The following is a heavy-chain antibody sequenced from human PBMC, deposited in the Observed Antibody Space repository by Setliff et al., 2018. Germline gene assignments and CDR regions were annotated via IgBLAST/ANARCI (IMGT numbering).Heavy chain of an antibody. J-gene: IGHJ5*02. D-gene: IGHD3-10*01. CDR2: ISSSSSYI. Sequence: GGSLRLSCAASGFTFSSYWMSWVRQAPGKGLEWVSYISSSSSYIYYVDSVKGRFTISRDNAKNSLYLQMSSLRAEDTAVYYCARPSLWFGEFSNWFDPWGQGTLVTVSS. CDR3: ARPSLWFGEFSNWFDP. CDR1: GFTFSSYW. V-gene: IGHV3-21*05.